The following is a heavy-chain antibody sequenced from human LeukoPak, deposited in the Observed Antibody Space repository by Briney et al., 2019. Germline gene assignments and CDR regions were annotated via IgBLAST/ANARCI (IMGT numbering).Heavy chain of an antibody. CDR3: ARVRSYYDFWSANMGVYGMDV. D-gene: IGHD3-3*01. V-gene: IGHV4-34*01. CDR1: GGSFSGYY. Sequence: PSETLSLTCAVYGGSFSGYYWSWIRQPPGKGLEWIGEINHSGSTNYNPSLKSRVTISVDTSKNQFSLKLSSVTAADTAVYYCARVRSYYDFWSANMGVYGMDVWGQGTTVTVSS. J-gene: IGHJ6*02. CDR2: INHSGST.